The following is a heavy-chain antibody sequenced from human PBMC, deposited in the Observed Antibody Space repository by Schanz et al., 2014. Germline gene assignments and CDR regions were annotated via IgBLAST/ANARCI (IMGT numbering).Heavy chain of an antibody. CDR3: ARENLNWEAFDI. CDR2: IRQEGSEK. V-gene: IGHV3-7*03. D-gene: IGHD7-27*01. J-gene: IGHJ3*02. Sequence: EVQLFSSFLGLVQPGESLRVSCAASGFTFSNYWMSWVRQAPGKGLEWVANIRQEGSEKYYVDSVKGRFTISRDNAKNSLYLEMTSLRGEDTAVYYCARENLNWEAFDIWGQGTVVTVSS. CDR1: GFTFSNYW.